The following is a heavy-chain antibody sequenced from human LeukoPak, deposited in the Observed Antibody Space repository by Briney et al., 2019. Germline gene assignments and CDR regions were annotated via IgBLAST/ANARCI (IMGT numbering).Heavy chain of an antibody. V-gene: IGHV1-46*01. Sequence: ASVTVSCKASGYTLTTYYMHWVRQAPGQGLEWMGIINPSGGATSYAQQFQGRVTMTRDTSTSTVYMELSSLSSEDTAVYFCARDWGQQLGRDCFDYWGQGTLVTVPS. J-gene: IGHJ4*02. CDR2: INPSGGAT. D-gene: IGHD6-13*01. CDR1: GYTLTTYY. CDR3: ARDWGQQLGRDCFDY.